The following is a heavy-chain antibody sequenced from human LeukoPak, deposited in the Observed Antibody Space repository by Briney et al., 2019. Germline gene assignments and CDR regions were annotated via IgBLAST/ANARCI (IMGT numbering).Heavy chain of an antibody. Sequence: SETLSLTCAVSGDSFNTFYWGWIRQPPGKGLEWIGQRNYTGSTDYNPSPKSRVTISIDTSNIQFSLKLRSVTAADTAVYYCARVLGWSGYYNDHYYYMDVWDKGTTVTVSS. CDR3: ARVLGWSGYYNDHYYYMDV. D-gene: IGHD3-3*01. CDR2: RNYTGST. V-gene: IGHV4-34*01. J-gene: IGHJ6*03. CDR1: GDSFNTFY.